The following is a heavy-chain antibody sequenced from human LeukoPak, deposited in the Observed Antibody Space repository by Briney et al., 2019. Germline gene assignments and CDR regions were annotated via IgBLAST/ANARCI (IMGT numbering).Heavy chain of an antibody. CDR3: AKSYYDSTGYRGDFDY. D-gene: IGHD3-22*01. V-gene: IGHV3-30*02. Sequence: PGGSLRLSCAASGFTFSNYGMHWVRQAPGKGLEWVAFIRYDGTYKYYADSVKGRFTISRDNSKNTLYLQMNSLRAEDTAVYYCAKSYYDSTGYRGDFDYWGQGTLVTVSS. J-gene: IGHJ4*02. CDR1: GFTFSNYG. CDR2: IRYDGTYK.